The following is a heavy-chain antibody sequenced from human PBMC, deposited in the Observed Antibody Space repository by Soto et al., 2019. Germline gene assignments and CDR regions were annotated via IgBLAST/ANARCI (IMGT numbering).Heavy chain of an antibody. CDR3: LNGDYY. D-gene: IGHD3-16*01. V-gene: IGHV3-48*01. CDR2: INRDSTVI. J-gene: IGHJ4*02. CDR1: GFSFSTHY. Sequence: EEQLVESGGGLVQPGGSLRLSCAASGFSFSTHYMNWVRQTPGKGLEWVSSINRDSTVIKYADSVQGRFSISRDNARNSLSLQMNRLRAEDTAVYYCLNGDYYVGPGTLVTVSS.